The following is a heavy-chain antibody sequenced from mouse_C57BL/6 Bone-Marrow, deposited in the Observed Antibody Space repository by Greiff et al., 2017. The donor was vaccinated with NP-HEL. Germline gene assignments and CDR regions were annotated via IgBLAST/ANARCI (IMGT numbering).Heavy chain of an antibody. J-gene: IGHJ3*01. V-gene: IGHV3-8*01. CDR2: ISYSGST. CDR3: ARSGITTVGGSFAY. CDR1: GYSITSDY. Sequence: EVKLQESGPGLAKPSQTLYLSCSATGYSITSDYWNWIRQFPGNKLEYMGYISYSGSTYYYPSPKSRISITRDTSKNQYYLQLNSVTTEDTATDYCARSGITTVGGSFAYWGQGTLVTVSA. D-gene: IGHD1-1*01.